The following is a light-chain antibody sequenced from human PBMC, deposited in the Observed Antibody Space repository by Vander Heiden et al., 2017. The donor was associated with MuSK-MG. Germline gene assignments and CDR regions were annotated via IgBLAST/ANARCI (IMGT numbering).Light chain of an antibody. J-gene: IGKJ1*01. CDR2: SSS. V-gene: IGKV1-39*01. CDR3: QQRYDTPPWT. CDR1: QTFNNY. Sequence: IQMTQSPSSLLAPVGDRVTFPSRPSQTFNNYLIWYQQNPGKAPQLLIYSSSSLQNRVPSRFCSSRSGTDYSLTISSLQPADFATYYCQQRYDTPPWTFGQGTKVEIK.